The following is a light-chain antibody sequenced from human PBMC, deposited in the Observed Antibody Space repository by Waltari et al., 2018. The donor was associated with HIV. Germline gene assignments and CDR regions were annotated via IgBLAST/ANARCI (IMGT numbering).Light chain of an antibody. Sequence: QSVLTQPPSASGTPGQRVTISCSGSSSNIGSNTVNWYQQLPGTAPKLLIYSNNQRPSGVPYRFSGSKSGPSASLAISVLQSEDEADYYCAAWDDSLNGHVVFGGGTKLTVL. J-gene: IGLJ2*01. CDR3: AAWDDSLNGHVV. CDR2: SNN. V-gene: IGLV1-44*01. CDR1: SSNIGSNT.